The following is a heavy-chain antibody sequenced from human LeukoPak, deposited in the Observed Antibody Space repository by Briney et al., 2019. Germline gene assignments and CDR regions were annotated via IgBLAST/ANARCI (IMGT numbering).Heavy chain of an antibody. Sequence: GASVKFSCKASGYTFTSYGISWVRQATGQGLEWMGWMNPNSGNTGYAQKFQGRVTMTRNTSISTAYMELSSLRSEDTAVYYCARVATGRYFDWPSSNWGQGTLVTVSS. CDR1: GYTFTSYG. J-gene: IGHJ4*02. CDR3: ARVATGRYFDWPSSN. D-gene: IGHD3-9*01. V-gene: IGHV1-8*02. CDR2: MNPNSGNT.